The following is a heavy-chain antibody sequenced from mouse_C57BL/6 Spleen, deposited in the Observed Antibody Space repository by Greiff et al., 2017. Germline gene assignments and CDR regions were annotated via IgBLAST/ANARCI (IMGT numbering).Heavy chain of an antibody. J-gene: IGHJ2*01. CDR3: GGYDGGD. D-gene: IGHD2-2*01. Sequence: VQLQQSGPELVKPGASVKISCKASGYAFSSSWMNWVKQRPGKGLEWIGRIYPGDGDTNYNGKFKGKATLTADKSSSTAYMQLSSLTSEDSAVYFCGGYDGGDWGQGTTLTVSS. CDR1: GYAFSSSW. CDR2: IYPGDGDT. V-gene: IGHV1-82*01.